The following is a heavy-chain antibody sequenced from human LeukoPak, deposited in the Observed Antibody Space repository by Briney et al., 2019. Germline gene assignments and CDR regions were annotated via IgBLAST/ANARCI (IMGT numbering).Heavy chain of an antibody. J-gene: IGHJ6*03. V-gene: IGHV4-34*01. Sequence: SETLSLTCAVSGGSFSAYYWSWIRQPPGKGLEWIGEINHSGSTNYNPPLKSRVSISVNMSKNQFSLKLSSVTAADTAVYYCAGYYYYYMGVWGKGTTVTVSS. CDR3: AGYYYYYMGV. CDR2: INHSGST. CDR1: GGSFSAYY.